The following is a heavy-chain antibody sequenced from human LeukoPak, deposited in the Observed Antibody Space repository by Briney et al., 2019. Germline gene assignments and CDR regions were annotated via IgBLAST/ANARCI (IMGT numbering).Heavy chain of an antibody. D-gene: IGHD6-19*01. CDR3: APSSSGWRNWFDP. V-gene: IGHV3-23*01. J-gene: IGHJ5*02. Sequence: GGSLRLSCAASGFTFSSYAMSWVRQAPGKGLXXXXAISGSGGSTYYADSVKGRFTISRDNSKNTLYLQMNSLRAEDTAVYYCAPSSSGWRNWFDPWGQGTLVTVSS. CDR1: GFTFSSYA. CDR2: ISGSGGST.